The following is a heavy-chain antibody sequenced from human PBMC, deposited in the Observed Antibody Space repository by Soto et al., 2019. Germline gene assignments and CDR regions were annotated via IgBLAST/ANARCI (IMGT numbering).Heavy chain of an antibody. V-gene: IGHV4-39*01. D-gene: IGHD6-13*01. J-gene: IGHJ5*02. CDR1: GGCVRSSTYY. CDR2: IYYSGST. CDR3: ARRERAAGTDWWFVP. Sequence: SETLSLTCTVSGGCVRSSTYYWGWIRQPPGKGLEWIASIYYSGSTHNNPSLKSRVTMSVDTYTNQFSLKLNSVTAADTAVYYCARRERAAGTDWWFVPWGQGTLVTVSS.